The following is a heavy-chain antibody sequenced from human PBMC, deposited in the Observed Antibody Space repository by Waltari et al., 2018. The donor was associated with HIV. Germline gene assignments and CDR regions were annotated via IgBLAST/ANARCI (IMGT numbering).Heavy chain of an antibody. CDR2: IKPEVSEK. Sequence: EVPLVESGGVLVQPGGSLRVSCLASGFTFRSYWMVWFRQAPGKGVGGVTNIKPEVSEKVYVESVKGRVTISRDNATNSLFLKTNRLRDEDSGVYYWAGDLNTETGRIWGQATMAIGSS. D-gene: IGHD4-4*01. CDR3: AGDLNTETGRI. CDR1: GFTFRSYW. V-gene: IGHV3-7*01. J-gene: IGHJ3*02.